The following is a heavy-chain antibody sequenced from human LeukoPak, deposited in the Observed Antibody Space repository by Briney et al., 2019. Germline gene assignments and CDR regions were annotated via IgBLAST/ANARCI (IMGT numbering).Heavy chain of an antibody. J-gene: IGHJ5*02. CDR3: ARGRRAVS. Sequence: GGSLRLSCAASGFTFTNNWMTWVRQAPGKGLEWVANINQDGSEIYYVDSVEGRFTISRDNAKNSLYLQMNSLRAEDTAVYYCARGRRAVSWGQGTLVTVSS. CDR2: INQDGSEI. CDR1: GFTFTNNW. V-gene: IGHV3-7*01.